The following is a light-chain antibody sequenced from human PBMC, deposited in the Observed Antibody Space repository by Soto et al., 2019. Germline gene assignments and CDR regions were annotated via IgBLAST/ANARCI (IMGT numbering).Light chain of an antibody. CDR2: GAF. V-gene: IGKV3-20*01. J-gene: IGKJ1*01. CDR1: QSVSDNY. CDR3: QQYGSSPPWT. Sequence: EIVLTQSPGTLSLSPGERATLSCRASQSVSDNYLAWYQQKPGQAPRLLIYGAFTRATGMPDRFSGSGSGTDFSLTISRLEPEDFAVYYCQQYGSSPPWTFGQGTTVEIK.